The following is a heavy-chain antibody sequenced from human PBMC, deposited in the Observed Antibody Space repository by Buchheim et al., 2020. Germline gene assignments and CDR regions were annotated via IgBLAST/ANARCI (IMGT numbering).Heavy chain of an antibody. V-gene: IGHV4-31*03. Sequence: QVQLQESGPGLVKPSQTLSLTCTVSGGSISSGGYYWSWIRQHPGKGLEWIGEINHSGSTNYNPSLKSRVTIPVDTSKNQFSLKLSSVTAADTAVYYCARRPGNSSSWYWFDPWGQGTL. D-gene: IGHD6-13*01. CDR2: INHSGST. CDR3: ARRPGNSSSWYWFDP. J-gene: IGHJ5*02. CDR1: GGSISSGGYY.